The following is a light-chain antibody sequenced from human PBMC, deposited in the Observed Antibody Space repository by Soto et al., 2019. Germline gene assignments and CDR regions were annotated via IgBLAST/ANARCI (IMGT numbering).Light chain of an antibody. CDR2: KAS. J-gene: IGKJ1*01. CDR3: QQYDSYPWT. CDR1: QSISDW. Sequence: DIQMTQSPSTLSASVGDRVTISCRASQSISDWLAWYQQKPGKAPKLLVSKASTLESGVPSRFSGSGFGTGFTLAISSLQPDDFATYYCQQYDSYPWTFGQGTKVDNK. V-gene: IGKV1-5*03.